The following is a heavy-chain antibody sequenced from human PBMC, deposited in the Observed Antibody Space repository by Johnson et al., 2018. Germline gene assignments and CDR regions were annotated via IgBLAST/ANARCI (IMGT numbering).Heavy chain of an antibody. J-gene: IGHJ4*02. CDR2: IYTSGST. Sequence: VQLVQSGPGLVKPSETLSLTCSVSGGSISFYYWNWMRQSPGKGLEWIGNIYTSGSTIYNPSLKSRGTISVDTSKNQFSLKLSSVTAADTAVYYCARGLYQLLSNAPYFDSWGQGTLVTVSS. CDR1: GGSISFYY. V-gene: IGHV4-59*13. CDR3: ARGLYQLLSNAPYFDS. D-gene: IGHD2-2*01.